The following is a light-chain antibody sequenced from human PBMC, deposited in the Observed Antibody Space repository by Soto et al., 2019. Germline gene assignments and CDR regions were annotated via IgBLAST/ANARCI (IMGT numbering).Light chain of an antibody. CDR3: QQYGDSPRT. J-gene: IGKJ1*01. Sequence: EIVLTQSPGTLSLSPGERATLSCRASQSVSSSYLAWYQQKPGQAPRLLIHGASTRVSGIPDRFSGRGSGTDFTLTISRLEPEDFAMYYCQQYGDSPRTFGQGTKVDIK. CDR1: QSVSSSY. V-gene: IGKV3-20*01. CDR2: GAS.